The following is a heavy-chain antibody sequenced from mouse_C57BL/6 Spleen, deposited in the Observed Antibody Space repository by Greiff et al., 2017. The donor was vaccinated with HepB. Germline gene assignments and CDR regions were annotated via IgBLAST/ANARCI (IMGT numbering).Heavy chain of an antibody. D-gene: IGHD1-1*01. J-gene: IGHJ4*01. Sequence: QVQLQQSGAELVKPGASVKLSCKASGYTFTEYTIHWVKQRSGQGLEWIGWFYPGSGSIKYNEKFKDKATLTADKSSSTVYMELSRLTSEGSAVYFCARHEDPAYYYGSSPYAMDYWGQGTSVTVSS. CDR1: GYTFTEYT. CDR3: ARHEDPAYYYGSSPYAMDY. CDR2: FYPGSGSI. V-gene: IGHV1-62-2*01.